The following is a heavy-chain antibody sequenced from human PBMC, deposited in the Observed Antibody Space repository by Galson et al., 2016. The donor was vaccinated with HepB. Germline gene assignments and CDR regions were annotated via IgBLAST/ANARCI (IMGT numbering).Heavy chain of an antibody. D-gene: IGHD3-22*01. V-gene: IGHV3-23*01. CDR1: GFTFRSHA. CDR2: ITAGRTST. J-gene: IGHJ4*02. Sequence: SLRLSCAASGFTFRSHAMSWVRQAPGRGLEWVSSITAGRTSTFYADAVQGRFTMSRDNSKNTLYLQMNSLIAEDTAMYYCARDPASFYYDSRFHPHDYWGQGTLVTVSS. CDR3: ARDPASFYYDSRFHPHDY.